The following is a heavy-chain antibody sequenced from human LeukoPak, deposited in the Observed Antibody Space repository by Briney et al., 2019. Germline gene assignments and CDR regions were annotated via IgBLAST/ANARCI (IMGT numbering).Heavy chain of an antibody. J-gene: IGHJ6*02. Sequence: GGSLGLSCAASGFTFSSYGMHWVRQAPGKGLEWVAVISYDGSNKYYADSVKGRFTISRDNSKNTLYLQMNSPRAEDTAVYYCAKDGGNDYYYGMDVWGQGTTVTVSS. CDR2: ISYDGSNK. V-gene: IGHV3-30*18. CDR3: AKDGGNDYYYGMDV. D-gene: IGHD3-16*01. CDR1: GFTFSSYG.